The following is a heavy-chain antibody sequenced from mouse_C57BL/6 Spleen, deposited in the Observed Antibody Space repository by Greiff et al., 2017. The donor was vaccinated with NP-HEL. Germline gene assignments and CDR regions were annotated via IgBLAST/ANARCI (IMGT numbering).Heavy chain of an antibody. J-gene: IGHJ1*03. CDR1: GFTFSDYY. CDR2: INYDGSST. V-gene: IGHV5-16*01. Sequence: VQRVESEGGLVQPGSSMKLSCTASGFTFSDYYMAWVRQVPEKGLEWVANINYDGSSTYYLDSLKSRFIISRENARNMLYLQISSLKSEDTATYYCARDSPRYWYFDVWGTGTTVTVSA. CDR3: ARDSPRYWYFDV.